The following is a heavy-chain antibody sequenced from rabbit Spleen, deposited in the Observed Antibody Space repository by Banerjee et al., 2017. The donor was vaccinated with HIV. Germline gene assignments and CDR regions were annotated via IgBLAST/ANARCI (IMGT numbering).Heavy chain of an antibody. Sequence: EQLLESGGGLVKPEGSLALTCKASGFSFSSSDYICWVRQAPGKGLEWISCIAGSSSGFTYSATWAKGRFTISKTSSTTVTLQMTSLTVADTATYFCARDTGSSFSSYGMDLWGPGTLVTVS. CDR2: IAGSSSGFT. CDR1: GFSFSSSDY. V-gene: IGHV1S45*01. D-gene: IGHD8-1*01. CDR3: ARDTGSSFSSYGMDL. J-gene: IGHJ6*01.